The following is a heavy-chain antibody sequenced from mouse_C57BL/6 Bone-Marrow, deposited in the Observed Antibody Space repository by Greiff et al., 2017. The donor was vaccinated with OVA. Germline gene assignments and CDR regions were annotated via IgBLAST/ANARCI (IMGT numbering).Heavy chain of an antibody. D-gene: IGHD1-1*01. Sequence: QVQLQQSGAELVRPGTSVKVSCKASGYAFTNYLIEWVKQRPGQGLEWIGVINPGSGGTNYNEKFKGKATLTADKSSSTAYMQLSSLTSEDSAVYFWARREGYYGSSSAWFAYWGQGTLVTVSA. CDR1: GYAFTNYL. CDR3: ARREGYYGSSSAWFAY. V-gene: IGHV1-54*01. J-gene: IGHJ3*01. CDR2: INPGSGGT.